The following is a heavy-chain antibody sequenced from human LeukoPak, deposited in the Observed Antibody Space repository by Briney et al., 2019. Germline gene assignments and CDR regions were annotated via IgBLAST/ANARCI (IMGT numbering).Heavy chain of an antibody. CDR3: ARADSTDYYDSSGYSVVYYFDY. CDR1: GFTFSSYW. J-gene: IGHJ4*02. V-gene: IGHV3-7*04. D-gene: IGHD3-22*01. CDR2: IKQDGSEK. Sequence: GGSLRLSCAASGFTFSSYWMSWVRQAPGKGPEWVANIKQDGSEKYYVDSVKGRFTISRDNAKNSLYLQMNSLRAEDTAVYYCARADSTDYYDSSGYSVVYYFDYWGQGTLVTVSS.